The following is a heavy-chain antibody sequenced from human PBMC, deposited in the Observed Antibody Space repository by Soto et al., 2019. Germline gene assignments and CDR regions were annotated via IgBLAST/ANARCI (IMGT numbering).Heavy chain of an antibody. Sequence: PSETLSLTCAVYGGSFSGYYWSWIRQPPGKGLEWIGEINHSGSTNYNPSLKGRVTISVDTSKNQFSLKLSSVTAADTAVYYCARGQNSGSSSSSDYWGQGTLVTVSS. J-gene: IGHJ4*02. CDR1: GGSFSGYY. V-gene: IGHV4-34*01. CDR3: ARGQNSGSSSSSDY. D-gene: IGHD6-6*01. CDR2: INHSGST.